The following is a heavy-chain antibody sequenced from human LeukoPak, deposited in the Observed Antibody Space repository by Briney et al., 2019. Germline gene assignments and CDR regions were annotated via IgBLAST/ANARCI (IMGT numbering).Heavy chain of an antibody. CDR2: IYYSGST. J-gene: IGHJ3*02. CDR3: ASLDFWSGYEAFDI. Sequence: SETLSLTCTVSGGSISSYYWSWIRQPPGKGLEWIGSIYYSGSTNYNPSLKSRVTISVDTSKNQFSLKLSSVTAADTAVYYCASLDFWSGYEAFDIWGQGTMVTVSS. V-gene: IGHV4-59*01. CDR1: GGSISSYY. D-gene: IGHD3-3*01.